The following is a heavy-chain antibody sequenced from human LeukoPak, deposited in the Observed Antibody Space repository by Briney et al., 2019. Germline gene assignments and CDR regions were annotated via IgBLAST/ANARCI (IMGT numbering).Heavy chain of an antibody. CDR3: ATDVGWFGELNYYYYGMDV. D-gene: IGHD3-10*01. V-gene: IGHV3-30*03. CDR1: GFTFSSYG. Sequence: GGSLRLSCAASGFTFSSYGMHWVRQAPGKGLEWVAVISYDGSNKYYADSVKGRFTISRDNSKNTLYLQMNSLRAEDTAVYYCATDVGWFGELNYYYYGMDVWGQGTTVTVSS. J-gene: IGHJ6*02. CDR2: ISYDGSNK.